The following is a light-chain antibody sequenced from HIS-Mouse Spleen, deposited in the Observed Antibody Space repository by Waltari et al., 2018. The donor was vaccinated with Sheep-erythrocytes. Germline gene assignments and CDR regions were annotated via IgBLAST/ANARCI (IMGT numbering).Light chain of an antibody. CDR1: SSDAGGYNY. J-gene: IGLJ3*02. CDR3: CSYAGSYTFWV. V-gene: IGLV2-11*01. CDR2: DVS. Sequence: QSALTQPRSVSGSPGQSVTISCPGPSSDAGGYNYVAGYQQHPGKAPKLMIYDVSKRPSGVPDRFSGSKSGNTASLTISGLQAEDEADYYCCSYAGSYTFWVFGGGTKLTVL.